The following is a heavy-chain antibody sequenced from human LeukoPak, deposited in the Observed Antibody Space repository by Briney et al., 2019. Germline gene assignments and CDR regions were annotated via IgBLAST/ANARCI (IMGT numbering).Heavy chain of an antibody. CDR3: ARGYDSNLDYYYYMDV. V-gene: IGHV3-30*04. CDR1: GFTFSSYA. D-gene: IGHD3-16*01. CDR2: ISYDGSNK. J-gene: IGHJ6*03. Sequence: GGSLRPSCAASGFTFSSYAMHWVRQAPGKGLEWVAVISYDGSNKYYADSVKGRFTISRDNSKNTLYVQMNSLRAEDTAVYFCARGYDSNLDYYYYMDVWGKGTTVTVSS.